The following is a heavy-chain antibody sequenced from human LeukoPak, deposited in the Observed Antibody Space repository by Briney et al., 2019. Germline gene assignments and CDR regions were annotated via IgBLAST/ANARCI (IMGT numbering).Heavy chain of an antibody. CDR1: GFTFNTYS. Sequence: GGSLRLSCVASGFTFNTYSMHWVRQAPGKGLEWVAVLSFDGDEKHYADSVKGRFTISRDNSENTLHLEMNNLRHDDTAIYYCARGVTIFGVVKYYFDYWGQGTLVTVSS. J-gene: IGHJ4*02. V-gene: IGHV3-30-3*01. CDR2: LSFDGDEK. CDR3: ARGVTIFGVVKYYFDY. D-gene: IGHD3-3*01.